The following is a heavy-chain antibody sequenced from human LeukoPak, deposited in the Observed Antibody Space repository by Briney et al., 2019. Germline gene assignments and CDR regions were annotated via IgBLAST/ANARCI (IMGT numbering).Heavy chain of an antibody. D-gene: IGHD3-22*01. CDR1: GGSISSYY. CDR3: ARDGQDSSGYYSYFDY. CDR2: IYYSGST. Sequence: PSETLSLTCTVSGGSISSYYWSWIRQPPGKGLEWIGYIYYSGSTNYIPSLKSRVTISVDTSKNQFSLKLSSVTAADTAVYFCARDGQDSSGYYSYFDYWGQGTLVTVSS. J-gene: IGHJ4*02. V-gene: IGHV4-59*01.